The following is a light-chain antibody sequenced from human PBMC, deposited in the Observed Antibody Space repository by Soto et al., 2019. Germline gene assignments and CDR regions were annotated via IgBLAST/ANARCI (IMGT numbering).Light chain of an antibody. Sequence: QSVLTQPRSVSGSPGQSVTISCTGTSSDVGAYNYVSWYQQYPGKAPKLMIYDVGKRPSGVPDRFSGSKSGNTASLTISGLQAEDEADYYCCSYAGTYTYVFGTGTKVTVL. V-gene: IGLV2-11*01. CDR3: CSYAGTYTYV. CDR1: SSDVGAYNY. CDR2: DVG. J-gene: IGLJ1*01.